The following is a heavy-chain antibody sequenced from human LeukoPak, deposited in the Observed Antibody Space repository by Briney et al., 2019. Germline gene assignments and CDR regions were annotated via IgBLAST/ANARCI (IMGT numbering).Heavy chain of an antibody. V-gene: IGHV1-2*02. CDR3: ARSSYGDPFDY. CDR1: GYTFTGYY. J-gene: IGHJ4*02. D-gene: IGHD4-17*01. Sequence: ASVKVSCKASGYTFTGYYMHWVRQAPGQGLEWVGWINPNSGGANYAQKFQGRVTMTRDTSISTAYMELSRLRSDDTAVYYCARSSYGDPFDYWGQGTLVTVSS. CDR2: INPNSGGA.